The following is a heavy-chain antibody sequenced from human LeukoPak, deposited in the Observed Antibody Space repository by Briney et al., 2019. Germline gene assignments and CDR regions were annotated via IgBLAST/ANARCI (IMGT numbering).Heavy chain of an antibody. Sequence: KAGGSLRLSCTASGFTFGDYGMSWFRQAPGKGLEWVGFIRSGAHDTTPQYGASVQGRFTISKDDSRRIAFLQMSSLKTEDTAVYYCSRAAGYDFILEYWGQGTLVTVSS. D-gene: IGHD5-12*01. CDR1: GFTFGDYG. CDR3: SRAAGYDFILEY. J-gene: IGHJ4*02. V-gene: IGHV3-49*05. CDR2: IRSGAHDTTP.